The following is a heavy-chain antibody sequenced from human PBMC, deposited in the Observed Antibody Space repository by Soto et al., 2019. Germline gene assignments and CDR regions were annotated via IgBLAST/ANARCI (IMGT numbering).Heavy chain of an antibody. CDR2: VYYSGST. V-gene: IGHV4-39*07. Sequence: PSQTLSLTCTLCAGSLSSSSYYWGWIRQPPGKGLEWFGSVYYSGSTNYNPSLKSRVTMSVDTSKNQFSLKLSSVTAADTAVYYCARDPGRISASYHGPSPYYYYGMDFWGQGTTVTVSS. J-gene: IGHJ6*02. CDR3: ARDPGRISASYHGPSPYYYYGMDF. D-gene: IGHD1-26*01. CDR1: AGSLSSSSYY.